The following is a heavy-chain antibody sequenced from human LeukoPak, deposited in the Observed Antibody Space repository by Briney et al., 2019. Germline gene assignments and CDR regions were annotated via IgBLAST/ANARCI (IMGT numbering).Heavy chain of an antibody. J-gene: IGHJ1*01. CDR3: VRHGGYCTSTSCLEYFQH. CDR2: IYHRGST. V-gene: IGHV4-39*01. CDR1: GGSISSSTNY. D-gene: IGHD2-2*01. Sequence: SETLSLTCSVAGGSISSSTNYWGWIRQPPGKGPEWIGSIYHRGSTYYNPSLKSRVTISVDTSTNQFSLKLRSVTAADTAVYYCVRHGGYCTSTSCLEYFQHWGQGTLVTVSS.